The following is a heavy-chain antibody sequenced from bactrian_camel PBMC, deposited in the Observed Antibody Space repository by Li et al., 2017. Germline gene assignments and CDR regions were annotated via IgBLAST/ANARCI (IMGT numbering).Heavy chain of an antibody. Sequence: VQLVESGGGLVQPGGSLRLSCAASGFSFRLVTLSWVRQLPGKGVEWVATIGASSHYANSVKGRFTISQDRAKNTVYLQMDRLQPEDTAMYYCAADRGTIGDALSVGQYAYWGQGTQVTVS. D-gene: IGHD1*01. CDR1: GFSFRLVT. V-gene: IGHV3S40*01. CDR2: IGASS. CDR3: AADRGTIGDALSVGQYAY. J-gene: IGHJ4*01.